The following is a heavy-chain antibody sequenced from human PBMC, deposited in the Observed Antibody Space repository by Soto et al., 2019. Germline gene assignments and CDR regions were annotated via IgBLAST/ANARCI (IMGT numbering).Heavy chain of an antibody. J-gene: IGHJ4*02. CDR3: ARGGGSDSFDY. Sequence: SETLSLTCTVSGASITYGGYSWSWIRQTPGKGLEWIGYINHLETTFYNPSFESRLTLSIDRAKNQFSLNLNSMSAADRAVYFCARGGGSDSFDYWGQGILVTVPQ. CDR1: GASITYGGYS. D-gene: IGHD1-26*01. CDR2: INHLETT. V-gene: IGHV4-30-2*01.